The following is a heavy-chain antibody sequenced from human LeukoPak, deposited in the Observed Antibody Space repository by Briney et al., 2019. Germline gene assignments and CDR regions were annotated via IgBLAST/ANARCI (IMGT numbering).Heavy chain of an antibody. J-gene: IGHJ6*03. D-gene: IGHD6-6*01. CDR3: AREGYSSSPRSYYYYYYYMDV. CDR2: ISAYNGNT. V-gene: IGHV1-18*01. Sequence: ASVKVSCKASGYTFTNYGISWVRQAPGQGLEWMGWISAYNGNTNYAQKLQGRVTTTTDTSTSTAYMELRSLRSDDTAVYYCAREGYSSSPRSYYYYYYYMDVWGKGTTVTVSS. CDR1: GYTFTNYG.